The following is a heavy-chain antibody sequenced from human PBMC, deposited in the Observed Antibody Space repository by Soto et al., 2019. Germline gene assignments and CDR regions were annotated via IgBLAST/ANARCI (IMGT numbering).Heavy chain of an antibody. D-gene: IGHD2-2*01. CDR1: GFTFSTYA. CDR2: ISDSGST. J-gene: IGHJ4*03. CDR3: AKDKGGRYCSRTSCLYSFDY. Sequence: GGSLRLSCTASGFTFSTYAMSWVRQAPGKGLEWVSTISDSGSTYYADSVKGRFTISRDNSKNTLYLEMNSLRAEDTAVYYCAKDKGGRYCSRTSCLYSFDYWGQGTMVTVSS. V-gene: IGHV3-23*01.